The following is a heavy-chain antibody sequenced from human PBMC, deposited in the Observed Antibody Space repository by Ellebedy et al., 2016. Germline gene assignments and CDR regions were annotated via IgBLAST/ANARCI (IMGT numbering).Heavy chain of an antibody. J-gene: IGHJ4*02. CDR3: ATLTIPGGSDS. CDR1: GDSINRGTYY. Sequence: LRLSXTVSGDSINRGTYYWSWIRQAAGKGLEWIGRISTSGSANYNPSLKSRVTMSVDMSNNHFSLELSSVTAADTAVYYCATLTIPGGSDSWGQGVLVTVSS. V-gene: IGHV4-61*02. D-gene: IGHD3-3*01. CDR2: ISTSGSA.